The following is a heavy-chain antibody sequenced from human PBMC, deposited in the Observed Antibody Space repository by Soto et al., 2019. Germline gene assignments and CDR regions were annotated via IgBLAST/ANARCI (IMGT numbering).Heavy chain of an antibody. J-gene: IGHJ6*02. CDR3: ARELGYCSGGSCAKSLYYYYGMDV. CDR1: GGTFSSYA. CDR2: IIPIFGTA. V-gene: IGHV1-69*13. Sequence: ASVKVSCKASGGTFSSYAISWVRQAPGQGLEWMGGIIPIFGTANYAQKFQGRVTITADESTSTAYMELSSLRSEDTAVYYCARELGYCSGGSCAKSLYYYYGMDVWGQGTTVTVSS. D-gene: IGHD2-15*01.